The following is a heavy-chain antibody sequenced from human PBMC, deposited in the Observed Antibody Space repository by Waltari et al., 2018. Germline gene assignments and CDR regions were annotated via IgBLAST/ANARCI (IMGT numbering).Heavy chain of an antibody. D-gene: IGHD3-3*01. CDR1: GYTFTSYA. CDR3: ARGGRVPPYYYYGMDV. Sequence: QVQLVQSGAEVKKPVASVKVSCKASGYTFTSYAMHWVRQAPGQRLEWMGWINAGNGNTKYSQKFQGRVTITRDTSAGTAYMGLSSLRSEDTAVYYCARGGRVPPYYYYGMDVWGQGTTVTVSS. CDR2: INAGNGNT. V-gene: IGHV1-3*01. J-gene: IGHJ6*02.